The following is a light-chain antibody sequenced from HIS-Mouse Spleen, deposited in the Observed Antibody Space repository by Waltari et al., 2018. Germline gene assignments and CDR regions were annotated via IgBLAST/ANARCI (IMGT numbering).Light chain of an antibody. J-gene: IGLJ1*01. Sequence: QSALTQPASVSGSPGQSITISCTGTSSDVGGYNYVSWYQQHPGKAPNLRIYDVSNRPAGVSNRFSGSRSGNTASLTISGLQAEDEADYYCSSYTSSSTLVFGTGTKVTVL. CDR1: SSDVGGYNY. V-gene: IGLV2-14*03. CDR2: DVS. CDR3: SSYTSSSTLV.